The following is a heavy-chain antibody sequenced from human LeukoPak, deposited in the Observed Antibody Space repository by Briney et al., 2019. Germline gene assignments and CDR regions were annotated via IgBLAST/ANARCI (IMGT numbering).Heavy chain of an antibody. CDR3: ATVYSSSPLRPMDV. J-gene: IGHJ6*02. D-gene: IGHD2-2*01. CDR2: ISGSGGGT. Sequence: EGSLRLSCAVSGFTFNTYVMSWVRQAPGKGLEWVSAISGSGGGTYYVASVKGRFTISRDNSKNTLYLQMNSLRAEDTAVYYCATVYSSSPLRPMDVWAKGPRSPSP. V-gene: IGHV3-23*01. CDR1: GFTFNTYV.